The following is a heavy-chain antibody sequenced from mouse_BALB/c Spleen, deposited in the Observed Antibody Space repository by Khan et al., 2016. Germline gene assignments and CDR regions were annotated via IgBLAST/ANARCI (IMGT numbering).Heavy chain of an antibody. CDR1: GYTFTNYG. D-gene: IGHD4-1*01. V-gene: IGHV9-3*02. CDR3: ARLGSSGTWGNYFDD. CDR2: INTNTGEP. Sequence: QIQLVQSGPELKKPGETVKISCKASGYTFTNYGMNWVKQAPGKGLKWMGWINTNTGEPTYAEEFKGRLVFSLETSASPACLQINNLKNEDTATXFGARLGSSGTWGNYFDDWGQGTTLTVSS. J-gene: IGHJ2*01.